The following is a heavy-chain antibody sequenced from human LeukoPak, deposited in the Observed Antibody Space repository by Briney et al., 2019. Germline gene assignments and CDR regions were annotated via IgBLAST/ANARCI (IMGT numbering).Heavy chain of an antibody. CDR2: INTKTGNP. CDR1: GYTFTGHA. CDR3: ARTLFGDQYQLLHNWFDP. D-gene: IGHD4-11*01. J-gene: IGHJ5*02. V-gene: IGHV7-4-1*02. Sequence: ASVKVSCKASGYTFTGHAMNWVRQAPGQGPEWMGYINTKTGNPTYARGFTGRLVFSLDTSVSTAYLQISSLKADNTAVYYCARTLFGDQYQLLHNWFDPWGQGTLVTVSS.